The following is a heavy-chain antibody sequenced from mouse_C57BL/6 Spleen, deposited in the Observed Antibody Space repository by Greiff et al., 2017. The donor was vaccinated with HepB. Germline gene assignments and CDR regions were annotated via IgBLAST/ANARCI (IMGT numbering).Heavy chain of an antibody. V-gene: IGHV1-18*01. CDR3: ARSVLSGVIYYDYGGDAMDY. D-gene: IGHD2-4*01. CDR2: INPNNGGT. J-gene: IGHJ4*01. Sequence: EVQLQQSGPELVKPGASVKIPCKASGYTFTDYNMDWVKQSHGKSLEWIGDINPNNGGTIYNQKFKGKATLTVDKSSSTAYMELRSLTSEDTAVYYCARSVLSGVIYYDYGGDAMDYWGQGTSVTVSS. CDR1: GYTFTDYN.